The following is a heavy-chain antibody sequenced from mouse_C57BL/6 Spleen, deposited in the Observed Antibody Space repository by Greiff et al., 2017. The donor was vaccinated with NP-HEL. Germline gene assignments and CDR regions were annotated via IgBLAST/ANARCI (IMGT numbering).Heavy chain of an antibody. J-gene: IGHJ2*01. D-gene: IGHD1-1*01. CDR3: ARGYGSSYVYFDY. CDR2: FHPYNDDT. Sequence: VKLQQSGAELVKPGASAKMSCKASGYTFTTYPIEWMKQNHGKSLEWIGNFHPYNDDTKYNEKFKGKATLTVEKSSSTVYLELSRLTSDDSAVYYCARGYGSSYVYFDYWGQGTTLTVSA. CDR1: GYTFTTYP. V-gene: IGHV1-47*01.